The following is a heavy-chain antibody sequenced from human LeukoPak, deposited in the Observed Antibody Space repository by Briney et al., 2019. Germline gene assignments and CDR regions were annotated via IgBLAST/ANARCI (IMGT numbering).Heavy chain of an antibody. Sequence: PSETLSLTCTVSGGSISSYYWSWIRQPPGKGLEWIGYIYYSGSTNYNPSLKSRATISVDTSKNQLSLKLSSVTAADTAVYYCARVPRTTVPSRYFDYWGQGTLVTVSS. CDR3: ARVPRTTVPSRYFDY. V-gene: IGHV4-59*01. J-gene: IGHJ4*02. CDR2: IYYSGST. CDR1: GGSISSYY. D-gene: IGHD4-17*01.